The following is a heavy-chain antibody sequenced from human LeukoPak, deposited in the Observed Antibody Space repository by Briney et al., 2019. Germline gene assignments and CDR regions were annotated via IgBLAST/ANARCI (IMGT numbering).Heavy chain of an antibody. Sequence: GGSLRLSCAAFGFTFSSYSMNWVRQAPGKGLEWVSSISSSSSYIYYADSVKGRFTISRDNAKNSLYLQMNSLRAEDTAVYYCATYGSGSYFRLRGGLGAFDIWGQGTMVTVSS. CDR3: ATYGSGSYFRLRGGLGAFDI. D-gene: IGHD3-10*01. CDR1: GFTFSSYS. J-gene: IGHJ3*02. V-gene: IGHV3-21*01. CDR2: ISSSSSYI.